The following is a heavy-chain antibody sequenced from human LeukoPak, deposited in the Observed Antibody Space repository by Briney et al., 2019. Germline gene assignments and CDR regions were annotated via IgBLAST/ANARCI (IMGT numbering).Heavy chain of an antibody. J-gene: IGHJ3*02. D-gene: IGHD6-13*01. CDR1: GCPISSYY. CDR2: IYYSGST. Sequence: SETLSLTCTVSGCPISSYYWSWIRQPPGKGLEWIGYIYYSGSTNYNPSLKSRVTISVDTSKNQFSLKLSSVTAADTAVYYCARDRRSSSPQDGFDIWGQGTMVTVSS. CDR3: ARDRRSSSPQDGFDI. V-gene: IGHV4-59*01.